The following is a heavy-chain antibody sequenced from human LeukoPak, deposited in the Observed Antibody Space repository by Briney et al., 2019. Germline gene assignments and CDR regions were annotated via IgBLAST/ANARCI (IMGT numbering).Heavy chain of an antibody. V-gene: IGHV3-11*06. Sequence: GGSLRLSCAASGFTFSDYYMTWIRQAPGKGLEWVSYISSSSTCTNYADSVKGRFTISRDNAKNSLYLQMNSLRAEDTAVYYCARDGRSGNFDKWGQGTLVTVSS. D-gene: IGHD1-26*01. CDR1: GFTFSDYY. J-gene: IGHJ4*02. CDR3: ARDGRSGNFDK. CDR2: ISSSSTCT.